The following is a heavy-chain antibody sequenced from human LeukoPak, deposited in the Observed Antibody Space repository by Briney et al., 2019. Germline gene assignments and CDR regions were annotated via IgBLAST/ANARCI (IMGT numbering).Heavy chain of an antibody. D-gene: IGHD1-26*01. V-gene: IGHV1-69*01. J-gene: IGHJ5*02. CDR1: GGTFSSYS. CDR3: ARDRIVGALGWLDP. CDR2: VAPPLETT. Sequence: ASVKVSCKAPGGTFSSYSITWVRQAPGQGLEWMGGVAPPLETTNYAPKFRGRMTITADESTSTAYMELTSLRSDDTAVYYCARDRIVGALGWLDPWGQGTLVTVSS.